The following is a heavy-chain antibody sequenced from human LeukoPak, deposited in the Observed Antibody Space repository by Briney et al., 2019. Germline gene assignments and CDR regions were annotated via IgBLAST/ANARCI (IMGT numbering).Heavy chain of an antibody. CDR2: FDPEDGET. J-gene: IGHJ4*02. V-gene: IGHV1-24*01. Sequence: ASVKVSCKVSGYTLTELSMHWVRQAPGKGLEWMGGFDPEDGETIYAQKFQGRVTMTEDTSTDTAYMELSSLRSGDTAVYYCATHGYDFWSGYYVPPGLDYWGQGTLVTVSS. D-gene: IGHD3-3*01. CDR3: ATHGYDFWSGYYVPPGLDY. CDR1: GYTLTELS.